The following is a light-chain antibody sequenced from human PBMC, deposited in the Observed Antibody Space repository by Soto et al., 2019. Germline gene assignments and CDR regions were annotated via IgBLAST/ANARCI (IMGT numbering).Light chain of an antibody. V-gene: IGKV2-28*01. J-gene: IGKJ5*01. Sequence: DIVVTQSPLSLPVTPGEPASISCRSSQSLLHSNGYNYLDWYLQKPGRSPQLLIYAASIFQSGVPSRLSCSGSGTHFTLTISSLQPEDFATYYCQQLHVYPITFGQGTLLEI. CDR2: AAS. CDR1: QSLLHSNGYNY. CDR3: QQLHVYPIT.